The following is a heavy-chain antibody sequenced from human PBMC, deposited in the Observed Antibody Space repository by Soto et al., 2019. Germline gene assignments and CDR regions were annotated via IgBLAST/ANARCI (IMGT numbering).Heavy chain of an antibody. D-gene: IGHD5-12*01. J-gene: IGHJ6*02. CDR2: ISGSGGST. Sequence: EVQLLESGGGLVQPGGSLRLSCAASGFTFSSYAMSWVRQAPGKGLEWVSAISGSGGSTYYADSVKGRFTISRNNSKKTLYLQMNNLRAEDTAVYYCAKAGYDRTLYYGMDVWGQGTTVTVSS. CDR3: AKAGYDRTLYYGMDV. V-gene: IGHV3-23*01. CDR1: GFTFSSYA.